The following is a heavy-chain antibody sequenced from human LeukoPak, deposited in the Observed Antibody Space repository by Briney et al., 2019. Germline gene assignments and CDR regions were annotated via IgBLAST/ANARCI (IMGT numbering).Heavy chain of an antibody. D-gene: IGHD2-2*01. CDR1: GYTFTSYG. J-gene: IGHJ4*02. V-gene: IGHV1-18*01. Sequence: WASVKVSCKASGYTFTSYGISWVRQAPGQGLEWMGWISAYNGNTNYAQKLQGRVTMTTDTSTSTAYMELRSLRSDDTAVYYCARRYCSSTSCSLNFDYWGQGTLVTVSS. CDR3: ARRYCSSTSCSLNFDY. CDR2: ISAYNGNT.